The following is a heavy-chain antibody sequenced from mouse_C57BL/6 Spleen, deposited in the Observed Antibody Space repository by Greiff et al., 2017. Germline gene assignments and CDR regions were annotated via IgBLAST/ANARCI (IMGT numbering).Heavy chain of an antibody. CDR3: TRWVYDGYWAY. Sequence: VQLQQSGAELVRPGASVTLSCKASGYTFTDYEMHWVKQTPVHGLEWIGAIDPETGGTAYNQKFKGKAILTADKSSSTAYMELRSLTSEDSAVYYCTRWVYDGYWAYWGQGTPVTVSA. V-gene: IGHV1-15*01. J-gene: IGHJ3*01. D-gene: IGHD2-3*01. CDR2: IDPETGGT. CDR1: GYTFTDYE.